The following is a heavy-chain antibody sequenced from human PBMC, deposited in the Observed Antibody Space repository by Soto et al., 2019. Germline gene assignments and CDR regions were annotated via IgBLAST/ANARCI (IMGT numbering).Heavy chain of an antibody. J-gene: IGHJ6*02. CDR2: ISGSGGST. CDR3: AAMSGEYYYYGMDV. D-gene: IGHD1-26*01. V-gene: IGHV3-23*01. Sequence: PGGSLRLSCATSGVTFSSYAMSWVRQAPGKGLEWVSAISGSGGSTYYAESVKGRFTISRDNSKSTLYLQMNSLRAEDTAVYYCAAMSGEYYYYGMDVGGQGTTVTVSS. CDR1: GVTFSSYA.